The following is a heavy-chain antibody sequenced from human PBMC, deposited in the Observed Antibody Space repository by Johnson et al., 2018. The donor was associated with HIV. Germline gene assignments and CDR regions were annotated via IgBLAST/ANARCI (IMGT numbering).Heavy chain of an antibody. CDR3: ARVHPFGTHPDGAFDI. V-gene: IGHV3-7*05. CDR2: IKQDGSGH. J-gene: IGHJ3*02. D-gene: IGHD1-1*01. Sequence: VQLVAAGGCLVQPGGSLRLTSAASGCTFSINWKRWVRQAPGKGLEWVATIKQDGSGHYSVDSVKGRFTISRDNAKNSLYLQMNSLRAEDTAVYYCARVHPFGTHPDGAFDIWGQGTMVTVSS. CDR1: GCTFSINW.